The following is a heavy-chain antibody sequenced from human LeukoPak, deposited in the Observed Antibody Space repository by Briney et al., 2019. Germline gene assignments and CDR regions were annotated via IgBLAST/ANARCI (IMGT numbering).Heavy chain of an antibody. CDR3: AGHGRLADFDC. J-gene: IGHJ4*02. Sequence: SGTLSLTCTVSGDSITIYYWSWIRQPPGKGPEWIGYIYYNGNTMSTNYNPSLKSRVSMSVDTSKNQFSLKVNSVTAADTAVYYCAGHGRLADFDCWGQGTLVTVSS. CDR2: IYYNGNTMST. D-gene: IGHD2-15*01. V-gene: IGHV4-59*08. CDR1: GDSITIYY.